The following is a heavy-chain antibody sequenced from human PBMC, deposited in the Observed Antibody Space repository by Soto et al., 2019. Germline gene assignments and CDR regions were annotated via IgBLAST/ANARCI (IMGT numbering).Heavy chain of an antibody. CDR2: ITPILGIA. CDR1: GGTFSSYT. V-gene: IGHV1-69*08. D-gene: IGHD4-17*01. J-gene: IGHJ4*02. Sequence: QVQLVQSGADVKKPGSSVKVSCKASGGTFSSYTINWVRQAPGQGLEWMGRITPILGIANSAQKFQGRVTITADKSTSTAYMELSSLRYEDTAVYYCAREPYGDYSGYWGQGTLVTVSS. CDR3: AREPYGDYSGY.